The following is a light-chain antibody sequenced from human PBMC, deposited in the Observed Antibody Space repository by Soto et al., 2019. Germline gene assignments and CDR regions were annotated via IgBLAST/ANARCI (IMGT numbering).Light chain of an antibody. V-gene: IGKV1-27*01. CDR2: SAS. Sequence: DIRMTQSPSSLSAFVGDTVTITCRASQDIIYYLAWYQQKPGKIPKLLIHSASTLQIGVQSRFSGTGSGTVFTLTINILQPEDVATYYCQQYNSAPNTFGQGSRLEIK. CDR3: QQYNSAPNT. CDR1: QDIIYY. J-gene: IGKJ2*01.